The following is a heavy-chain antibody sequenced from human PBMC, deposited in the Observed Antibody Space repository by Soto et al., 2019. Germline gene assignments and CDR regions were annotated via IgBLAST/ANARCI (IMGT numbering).Heavy chain of an antibody. J-gene: IGHJ6*02. V-gene: IGHV5-51*01. CDR1: GYSFTSYW. CDR2: IYPGDSDT. Sequence: GESLKISCKGSGYSFTSYWIGWVRQMPGKGLEWMGIIYPGDSDTRYSPSFQGQVTISDDKSISTAYLQWSSLKASDTAMYYCARLRRGGLCDYYGMDIWGQGTTVTVSS. CDR3: ARLRRGGLCDYYGMDI. D-gene: IGHD2-15*01.